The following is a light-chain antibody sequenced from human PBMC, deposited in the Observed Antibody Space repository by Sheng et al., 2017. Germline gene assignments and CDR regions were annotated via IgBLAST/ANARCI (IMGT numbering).Light chain of an antibody. Sequence: EIVLTQSPATLSLSPGERATLSCRASQSVSSYLAWYQQKPGQAPRLLIYDASSRATGIPDRFSGSGSGTDFTLTISRLEPEDFAVYYCQQYGSSLPYTFGQGTKLEIK. CDR2: DAS. J-gene: IGKJ2*01. CDR1: QSVSSY. CDR3: QQYGSSLPYT. V-gene: IGKV3-20*01.